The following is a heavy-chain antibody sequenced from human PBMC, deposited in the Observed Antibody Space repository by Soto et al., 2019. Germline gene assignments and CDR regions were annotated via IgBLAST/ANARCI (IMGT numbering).Heavy chain of an antibody. CDR2: IYYSGST. V-gene: IGHV4-59*01. J-gene: IGHJ6*03. D-gene: IGHD2-15*01. CDR3: ARVERGGHYMDV. CDR1: GGSISSYY. Sequence: SETLSLTCSVSGGSISSYYWSWIRQPPGKGLEWIGYIYYSGSTNYNPSLKSRVTISVDTSKNQFSLKLSSVTAADTAVYYCARVERGGHYMDVWGKGTTVTVSS.